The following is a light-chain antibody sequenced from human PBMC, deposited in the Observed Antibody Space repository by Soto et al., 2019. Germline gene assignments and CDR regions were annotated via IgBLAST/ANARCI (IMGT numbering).Light chain of an antibody. CDR3: CSYAGSSIHVV. CDR2: EGS. V-gene: IGLV2-23*01. CDR1: SSDVGSYNL. J-gene: IGLJ2*01. Sequence: QSALTQPASVSGSPGQSITISCTGTSSDVGSYNLVSRYQQHPGKAPKLMIYEGSKRPSGVPNRFSGSKSGNTASLTISGLQAEDEADYHCCSYAGSSIHVVFGGGTKLTVL.